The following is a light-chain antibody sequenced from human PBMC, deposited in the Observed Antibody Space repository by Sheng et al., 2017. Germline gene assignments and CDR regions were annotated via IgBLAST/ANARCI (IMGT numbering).Light chain of an antibody. CDR2: GAS. J-gene: IGKJ1*01. CDR1: ESVETG. V-gene: IGKV1-5*03. CDR3: QQYSVYPWT. Sequence: DIQMTQSLSTLSASVGDRVTITCRASESVETGLAWYQQKPGKAPKLLIYGASTLQSGVPSRFSGSGSGTEFTLTISSLQPDDFATYYCQQYSVYPWTFGQGTKVEIK.